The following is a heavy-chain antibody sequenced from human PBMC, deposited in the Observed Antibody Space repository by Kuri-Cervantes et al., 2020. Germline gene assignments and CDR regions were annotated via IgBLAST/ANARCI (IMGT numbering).Heavy chain of an antibody. CDR1: GFTFSSYS. CDR2: ISSSSSYI. Sequence: GESLKISCAASGFTFSSYSMNWVRQAPGKGLEWVSSISSSSSYIYYADSVKGRFTISRDNAKNSLYLQMNSLRAEDTAVYYCAKGDTSMVIYFDHWGQGTLVTVSS. V-gene: IGHV3-21*04. D-gene: IGHD5-18*01. J-gene: IGHJ4*02. CDR3: AKGDTSMVIYFDH.